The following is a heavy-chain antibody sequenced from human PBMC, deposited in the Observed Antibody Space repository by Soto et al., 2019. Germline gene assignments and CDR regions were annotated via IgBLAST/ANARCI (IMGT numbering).Heavy chain of an antibody. Sequence: QVQLVQSGAEVKKPGASVKVSCKASGYTFTSYGISWVRQAPGQGLEWMGWISAYNGNTNYAQKLQGRVTMTTDTPTSTAYMEVRSLRSDDTAMYYCARDRKWGYYDFRRDYGMDVWGQGTTVTVSS. CDR2: ISAYNGNT. J-gene: IGHJ6*02. CDR1: GYTFTSYG. D-gene: IGHD3-3*01. CDR3: ARDRKWGYYDFRRDYGMDV. V-gene: IGHV1-18*04.